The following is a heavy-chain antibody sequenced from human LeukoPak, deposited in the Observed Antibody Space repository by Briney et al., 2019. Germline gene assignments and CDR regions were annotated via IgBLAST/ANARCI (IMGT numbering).Heavy chain of an antibody. Sequence: GGSLRLSCAVSGFTFSDYYMSWIRQAPGKGLEWVSYISSGGSTISQADSVKGRFTISRDNAKNTLYLQMNSLRAEDTAVYYCARVGGYSSSWPDYWGQGTLVTVSS. D-gene: IGHD6-13*01. CDR2: ISSGGSTI. CDR3: ARVGGYSSSWPDY. V-gene: IGHV3-11*04. J-gene: IGHJ4*02. CDR1: GFTFSDYY.